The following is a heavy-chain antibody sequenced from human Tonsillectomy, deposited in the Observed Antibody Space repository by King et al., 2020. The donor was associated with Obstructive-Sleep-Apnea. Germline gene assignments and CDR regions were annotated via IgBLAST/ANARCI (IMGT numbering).Heavy chain of an antibody. CDR3: ARDRDDILTGYLRMDV. J-gene: IGHJ6*02. Sequence: VPLQESGPGLVKPSETLSLTCTVSGDSIRGYYWSWIRQPPGKGLEWIGYIYYSGSTNYNPSLKSRVTISVDTSKNQFSLKLSSVTAADTAMYYCARDRDDILTGYLRMDVWGQGTTVTVSS. CDR2: IYYSGST. D-gene: IGHD3-9*01. V-gene: IGHV4-59*01. CDR1: GDSIRGYY.